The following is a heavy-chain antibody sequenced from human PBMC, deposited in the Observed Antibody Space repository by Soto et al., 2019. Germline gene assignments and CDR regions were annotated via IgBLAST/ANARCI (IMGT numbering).Heavy chain of an antibody. CDR2: INAATGDT. CDR3: ARGSSEYQVLFGRFVP. J-gene: IGHJ5*02. Sequence: GASVKVSCKASGYTFSRYVLHWVRQAPGQRLEWMGWINAATGDTKYSQKFKGRVTITRDTSASTLYMDLSRLRSEDTAVYYCARGSSEYQVLFGRFVPWGQGPVVTFSS. V-gene: IGHV1-3*01. CDR1: GYTFSRYV. D-gene: IGHD3-10*01.